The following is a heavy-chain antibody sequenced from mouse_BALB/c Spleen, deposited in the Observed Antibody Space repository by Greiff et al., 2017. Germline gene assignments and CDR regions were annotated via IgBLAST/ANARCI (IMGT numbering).Heavy chain of an antibody. J-gene: IGHJ4*01. CDR2: IDPSDSYT. Sequence: QVQLQQPGAELVKPGASVKLSCKASGYTFTSYWMHWVKQRPGQGLEWIGEIDPSDSYTNYNQKFKGKATLTVDKSSSTAYMQLSSLTSEDSAVYYCARSGYYGSNAMDYWGQGTSVTVSS. CDR3: ARSGYYGSNAMDY. V-gene: IGHV1-69*02. D-gene: IGHD1-1*01. CDR1: GYTFTSYW.